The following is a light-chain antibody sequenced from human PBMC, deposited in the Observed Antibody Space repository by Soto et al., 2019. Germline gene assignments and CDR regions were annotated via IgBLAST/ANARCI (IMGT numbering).Light chain of an antibody. J-gene: IGKJ5*01. CDR2: KAS. V-gene: IGKV1-5*03. CDR3: QQYNNWPPNT. Sequence: DIQMTQTPSTLSASVGDRVTITCRASQSISSWLAWYQQKPGKAPKLLIYKASSLESGVPSRFSGSGSGTEFTLTISSLQSEDFAVYYCQQYNNWPPNTFGQGRLLEI. CDR1: QSISSW.